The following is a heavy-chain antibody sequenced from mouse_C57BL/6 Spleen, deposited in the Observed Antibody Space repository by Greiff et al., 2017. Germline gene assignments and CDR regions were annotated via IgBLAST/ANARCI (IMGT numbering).Heavy chain of an antibody. CDR2: ISNLAYSI. CDR3: ARYYDYGLDY. D-gene: IGHD2-4*01. Sequence: EVKLVESGGGLVQPGGSLKLSCAASGFTFSDYGMAWVRQAPRKGPEWVAFISNLAYSIYYADTVTGRFTISRENAKNTLYLEMSSLRSEDTAMYYCARYYDYGLDYWGQGTTLTVSS. V-gene: IGHV5-15*01. J-gene: IGHJ2*01. CDR1: GFTFSDYG.